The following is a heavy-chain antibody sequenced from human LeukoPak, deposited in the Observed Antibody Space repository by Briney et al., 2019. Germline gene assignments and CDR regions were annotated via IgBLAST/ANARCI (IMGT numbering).Heavy chain of an antibody. Sequence: ASVKVSCKASGYTFTSYDINWVRQATGQGLEWMGRIIPNLGMALYAQKFKGRVTITADKSPSTAYMELSSLTSEDTAVYFCARDLVCTMNCKDSWGQGTLVTVSS. D-gene: IGHD2-2*01. V-gene: IGHV1-69*04. CDR2: IIPNLGMA. J-gene: IGHJ4*02. CDR1: GYTFTSYD. CDR3: ARDLVCTMNCKDS.